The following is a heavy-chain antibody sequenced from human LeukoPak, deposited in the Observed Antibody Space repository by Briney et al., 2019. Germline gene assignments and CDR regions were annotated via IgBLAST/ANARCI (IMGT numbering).Heavy chain of an antibody. Sequence: GGSLTLSCAASGFTFSSYSMNWVRQAPGKGLEWVSSISSSSSYIYYADSVKGRFTISRDNAKNSLYLQMNSLRAEDTAVYYCAREGRYYYYGMDVWGQGTTVTVSS. CDR2: ISSSSSYI. CDR1: GFTFSSYS. J-gene: IGHJ6*02. V-gene: IGHV3-21*01. CDR3: AREGRYYYYGMDV.